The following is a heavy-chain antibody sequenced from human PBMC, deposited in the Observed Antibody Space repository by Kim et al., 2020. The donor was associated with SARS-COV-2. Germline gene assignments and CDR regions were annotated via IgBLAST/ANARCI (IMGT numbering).Heavy chain of an antibody. Sequence: SETLSLTCTVSGGSISSGGYYWSWIRQHPGKGLEWIGYIYYSGSTYYNPSLKSRVTISVDTSKNQFSLKLSSVTAADTAVYYCAREVSSLGYYFDYWGQGTLVTVSS. CDR3: AREVSSLGYYFDY. J-gene: IGHJ4*02. CDR1: GGSISSGGYY. D-gene: IGHD3-16*01. CDR2: IYYSGST. V-gene: IGHV4-31*03.